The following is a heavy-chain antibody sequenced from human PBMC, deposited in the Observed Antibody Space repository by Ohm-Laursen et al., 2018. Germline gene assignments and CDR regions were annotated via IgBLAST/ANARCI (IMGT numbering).Heavy chain of an antibody. CDR2: LYYSGTT. CDR1: GYSISNSNW. D-gene: IGHD3-9*01. Sequence: PGTLSLTCAVSGYSISNSNWWGWIRQPPGKGLEWVGYLYYSGTTYYNPSLKSRVTMSVDTSKNQFSVKLTSVTAVDTAVYYCATSPHDIMSSKDYWGQGTLVTVSS. CDR3: ATSPHDIMSSKDY. V-gene: IGHV4-28*01. J-gene: IGHJ4*02.